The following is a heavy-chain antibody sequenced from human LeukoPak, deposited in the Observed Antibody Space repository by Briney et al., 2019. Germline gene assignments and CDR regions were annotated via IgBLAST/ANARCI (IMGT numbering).Heavy chain of an antibody. V-gene: IGHV3-7*03. Sequence: GGSLRLSCTVSGFIFSDSWMAWIRQAPGKGLEWVAIIEKNGSGKNYVDSVKGLFIISRDNAKNSLLPQMDSLKVEDTAIYYCTTDRWYSADHWGQGTLVTVSS. D-gene: IGHD2-15*01. CDR2: IEKNGSGK. J-gene: IGHJ5*02. CDR3: TTDRWYSADH. CDR1: GFIFSDSW.